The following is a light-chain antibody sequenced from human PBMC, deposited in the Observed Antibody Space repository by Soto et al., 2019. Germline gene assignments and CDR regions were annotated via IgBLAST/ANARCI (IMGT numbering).Light chain of an antibody. Sequence: QSALTQPPSASGSPGQSVTISCTGTSSDVGGYNYVSWYQQYPGKVPKLMVYEVNNRPSGVPDRFSGSKSGNTASLTVSGLQAEDEADYYCTSYAGSNNVFGTGTKVTVL. CDR2: EVN. CDR1: SSDVGGYNY. CDR3: TSYAGSNNV. V-gene: IGLV2-8*01. J-gene: IGLJ1*01.